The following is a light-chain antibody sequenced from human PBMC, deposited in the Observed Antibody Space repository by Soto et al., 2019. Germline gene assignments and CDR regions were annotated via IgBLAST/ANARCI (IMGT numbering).Light chain of an antibody. V-gene: IGKV1-33*01. J-gene: IGKJ1*01. CDR1: QDINKY. CDR3: QQYNSYSGT. Sequence: DIQITQSPTSLSVSVVYISTIACQSSQDINKYLNWYQQKPGKAPKLLIYDVSNLETGVSSRFSGNGSGTEFTLTSSSLQPDDFATYYCQQYNSYSGTFGQGTKVDIK. CDR2: DVS.